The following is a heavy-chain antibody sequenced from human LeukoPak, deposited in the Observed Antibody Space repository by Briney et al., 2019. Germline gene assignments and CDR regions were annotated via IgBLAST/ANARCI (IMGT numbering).Heavy chain of an antibody. J-gene: IGHJ5*02. V-gene: IGHV4-34*01. CDR3: MRQPKTMVRGARNEFEP. D-gene: IGHD3-10*01. CDR2: INHSGST. Sequence: PSETLSLTCAVYGGSISGYYWSWIRQPPGKGMGWIGEINHSGSTNYNPSLKSRVSISVDTSKNQFSLKLNSVTAADTAVYYCMRQPKTMVRGARNEFEPGGQRTRVTV. CDR1: GGSISGYY.